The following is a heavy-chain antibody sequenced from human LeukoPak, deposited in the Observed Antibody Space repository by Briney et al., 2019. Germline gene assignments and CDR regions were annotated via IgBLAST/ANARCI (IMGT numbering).Heavy chain of an antibody. Sequence: PGGSLRLSCAASGFTFSGFAMSWIRQAPGKGLEWVSSISRSGESTFYADSVRGRFTISRDNAKNSLYLQMNSLRAEDTAIYYCAKSGDRGAYCSGGSCYPYYYYNMDVWGKGTTVTISS. CDR1: GFTFSGFA. CDR3: AKSGDRGAYCSGGSCYPYYYYNMDV. D-gene: IGHD2-15*01. V-gene: IGHV3-23*01. J-gene: IGHJ6*03. CDR2: ISRSGEST.